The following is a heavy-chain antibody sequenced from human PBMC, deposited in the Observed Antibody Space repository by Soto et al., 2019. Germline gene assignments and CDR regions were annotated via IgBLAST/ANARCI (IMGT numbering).Heavy chain of an antibody. D-gene: IGHD2-15*01. CDR1: GFTFSSYW. Sequence: GGSLRLSCAASGFTFSSYWMHWVRQAPGKGLVWVSRINSDGSSTSYADSVKGRFTISRDNAKNTLYLQMNSLRAEDTAVYYCAKDPAGSSGGLYYYYGMDVWGQGTTVTVSS. J-gene: IGHJ6*02. V-gene: IGHV3-74*01. CDR3: AKDPAGSSGGLYYYYGMDV. CDR2: INSDGSST.